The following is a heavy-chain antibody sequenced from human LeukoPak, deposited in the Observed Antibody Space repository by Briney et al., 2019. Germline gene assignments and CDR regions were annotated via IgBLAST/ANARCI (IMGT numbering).Heavy chain of an antibody. V-gene: IGHV4-59*11. CDR2: IYYSGST. CDR1: GGSISSHY. Sequence: SETLSLTCTVSGGSISSHYWSWIRQPPGKGLEWIGYIYYSGSTNYNPSLKSRVTISVDTSKNQFYLKLSSVTAADTAVYYCARTPRISGYYYYYMDVWGKGTTVTVSS. D-gene: IGHD2/OR15-2a*01. CDR3: ARTPRISGYYYYYMDV. J-gene: IGHJ6*03.